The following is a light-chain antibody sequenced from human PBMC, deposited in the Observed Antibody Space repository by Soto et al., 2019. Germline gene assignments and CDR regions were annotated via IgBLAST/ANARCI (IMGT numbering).Light chain of an antibody. Sequence: DIQMTQSPSSLSASVGDRVTITCRASQNIRRNLCWYQQQPGQAPKLLIYGASSLQSGVPSRFSGSGSGAEFTLTISDLQPEDFATYYCQQSQSLPPYTFGQGTKLEIK. CDR1: QNIRRN. CDR3: QQSQSLPPYT. J-gene: IGKJ2*01. CDR2: GAS. V-gene: IGKV1-39*01.